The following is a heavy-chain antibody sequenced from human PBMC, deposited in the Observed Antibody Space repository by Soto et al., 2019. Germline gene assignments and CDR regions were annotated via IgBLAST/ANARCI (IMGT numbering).Heavy chain of an antibody. V-gene: IGHV3-48*01. CDR1: GFTFTTYS. J-gene: IGHJ4*02. CDR3: ARGTMTVVSKTDS. CDR2: ISNTGSTI. Sequence: EVQLVESGGGLVQPGGSLRLSCAASGFTFTTYSMNWVRLAPGKGLEWLSYISNTGSTIYYADSVKGRFTISRDNAKNSLYLQMSGLRVEDTAVYYCARGTMTVVSKTDSWGQGALVTVSS. D-gene: IGHD2-21*01.